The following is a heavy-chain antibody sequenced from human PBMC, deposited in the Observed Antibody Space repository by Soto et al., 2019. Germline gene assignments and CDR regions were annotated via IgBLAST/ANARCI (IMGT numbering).Heavy chain of an antibody. CDR3: ASTARDYYFDY. V-gene: IGHV1-69*13. Sequence: ASVKVSCKASGGTFSSYAISWVRQAPGQGLEWMGGIIPIFGTANYAQKFQGRVTITADESTSTAYMELSSLRSEDTAVYYCASTARDYYFDYWGQGTLVTVSS. D-gene: IGHD5-18*01. CDR2: IIPIFGTA. CDR1: GGTFSSYA. J-gene: IGHJ4*02.